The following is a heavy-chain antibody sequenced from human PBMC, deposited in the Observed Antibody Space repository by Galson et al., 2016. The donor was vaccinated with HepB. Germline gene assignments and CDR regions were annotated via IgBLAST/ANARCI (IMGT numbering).Heavy chain of an antibody. J-gene: IGHJ4*02. Sequence: SLRLSCAASGLNFSSYAMHWVRQAPGKGLEWVAVIYYDAITTFYGDSMKGRFTISRDNSRNTLYLQMNNLRVEDTAVYFCAGSASEFDYWGQGTLVTVSS. D-gene: IGHD6-19*01. CDR3: AGSASEFDY. CDR2: IYYDAITT. CDR1: GLNFSSYA. V-gene: IGHV3-33*03.